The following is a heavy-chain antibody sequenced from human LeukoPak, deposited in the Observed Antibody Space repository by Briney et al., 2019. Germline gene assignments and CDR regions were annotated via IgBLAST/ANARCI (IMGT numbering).Heavy chain of an antibody. CDR3: ARGYDILTGYYTQKHDREDLDY. CDR1: GYTFTSYY. D-gene: IGHD3-9*01. V-gene: IGHV1-46*01. J-gene: IGHJ4*02. Sequence: ASVKVSCKASGYTFTSYYMHWVRQAPGQGLEWMGIINPSGGSTSYAQKFQGRVTMTRDTSTSTVYMELSSLRSEDTAVYYCARGYDILTGYYTQKHDREDLDYWGQGTLVTVSS. CDR2: INPSGGST.